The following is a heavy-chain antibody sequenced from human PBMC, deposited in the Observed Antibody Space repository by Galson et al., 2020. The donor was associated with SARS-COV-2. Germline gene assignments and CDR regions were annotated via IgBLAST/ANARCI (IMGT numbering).Heavy chain of an antibody. V-gene: IGHV1-18*01. Sequence: ASVKVSCKASGYTFTSYAINWVRQAPGQGLEWLGWISAYTGKTNYAQKLQGRVTMTTDTSTGTAYMELRSLRSDDTAVYYCARDIYYGSGVFDYWGQGTLVTVSS. CDR2: ISAYTGKT. CDR3: ARDIYYGSGVFDY. CDR1: GYTFTSYA. D-gene: IGHD3-10*01. J-gene: IGHJ4*02.